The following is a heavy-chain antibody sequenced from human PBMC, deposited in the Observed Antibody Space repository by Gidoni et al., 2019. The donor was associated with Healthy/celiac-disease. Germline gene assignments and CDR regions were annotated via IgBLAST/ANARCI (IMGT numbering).Heavy chain of an antibody. V-gene: IGHV3-33*01. Sequence: QVQLVESGGGVVQPGRSLRLSCAASGFTFSSYGMHWVRQAPGKGLEGVAVIWYDGSNKYYADSVKGRFTISRDNSKNTLYLQMNSLRAEDTAVYYCAREGGGWELHWGKDDAFDIWGQGTMVTVSS. CDR3: AREGGGWELHWGKDDAFDI. CDR1: GFTFSSYG. CDR2: IWYDGSNK. J-gene: IGHJ3*02. D-gene: IGHD1-26*01.